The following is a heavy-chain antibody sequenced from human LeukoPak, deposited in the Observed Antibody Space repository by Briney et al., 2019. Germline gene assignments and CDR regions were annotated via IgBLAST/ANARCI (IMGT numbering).Heavy chain of an antibody. CDR1: GYTFTSYG. J-gene: IGHJ1*01. Sequence: ASVKVSCKSSGYTFTSYGITWVRQAPGQGLGWMGWISAYNGNTNYAQKFQGRVTMTTDTSTSTAYMELRSLRSDDTAVYYCARGGDYEYFQHWGQGTLVTVSS. V-gene: IGHV1-18*01. CDR3: ARGGDYEYFQH. D-gene: IGHD4-17*01. CDR2: ISAYNGNT.